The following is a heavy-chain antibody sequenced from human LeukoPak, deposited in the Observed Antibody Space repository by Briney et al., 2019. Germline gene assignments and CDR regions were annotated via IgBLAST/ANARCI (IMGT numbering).Heavy chain of an antibody. CDR3: ARDTAMVTRSLHWGFDY. CDR2: IYHSGST. CDR1: GYSISSGYY. J-gene: IGHJ4*02. D-gene: IGHD5-18*01. V-gene: IGHV4-38-2*02. Sequence: SETLSLTCTVSGYSISSGYYWGWIRQPPGKGLEWIGSIYHSGSTYYNPSLKSRVTISVDTSKNQFSLKLSSVTAADTAVYYCARDTAMVTRSLHWGFDYWGPGTLVTVSS.